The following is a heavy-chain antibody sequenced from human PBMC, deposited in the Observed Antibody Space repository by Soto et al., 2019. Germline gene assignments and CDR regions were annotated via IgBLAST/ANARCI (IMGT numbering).Heavy chain of an antibody. CDR1: GGSISSSSYY. Sequence: SETLSLTCTVSGGSISSSSYYWGWIRQPPGKGLEWIGSIYYSGSTYYNPSLKSRVTISVDTSKNQFSLKLSSVTAADTAVYYCARHPNYYDSSGYSKPNPSYFDYWGQGTLVTVSS. D-gene: IGHD3-22*01. CDR2: IYYSGST. J-gene: IGHJ4*02. CDR3: ARHPNYYDSSGYSKPNPSYFDY. V-gene: IGHV4-39*01.